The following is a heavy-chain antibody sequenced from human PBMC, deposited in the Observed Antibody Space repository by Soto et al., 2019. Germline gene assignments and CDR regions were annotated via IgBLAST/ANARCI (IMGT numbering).Heavy chain of an antibody. D-gene: IGHD6-19*01. CDR2: ISGSGSST. CDR3: AKAAEWLLRSDLDY. V-gene: IGHV3-23*01. J-gene: IGHJ4*02. Sequence: PGRLLRLPNTVLEFICRDYGGSWVRQTQGKGLEGVAGISGSGSSTYYTDSVKGRFTISRDNSKNTLYLQMNSLRAEDTAIYLCAKAAEWLLRSDLDYWGQGPRVTVS. CDR1: EFICRDYG.